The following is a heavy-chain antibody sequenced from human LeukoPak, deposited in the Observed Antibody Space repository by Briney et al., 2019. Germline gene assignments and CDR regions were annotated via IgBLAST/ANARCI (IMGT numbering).Heavy chain of an antibody. D-gene: IGHD4-11*01. V-gene: IGHV4-4*09. CDR3: ARHQPTVTTGFDY. CDR1: GGSISSYY. J-gene: IGHJ4*02. Sequence: SETLSLTCTVSGGSISSYYWSWIRQPPGKGLAWIGYIYTSRSTNYNPSLKSRVTISVDTSKNQFSLKLSSVTAADTAVYYCARHQPTVTTGFDYWGQGTLVTVSS. CDR2: IYTSRST.